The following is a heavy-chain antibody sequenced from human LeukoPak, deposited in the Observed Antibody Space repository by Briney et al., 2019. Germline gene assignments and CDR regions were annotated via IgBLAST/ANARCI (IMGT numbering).Heavy chain of an antibody. D-gene: IGHD1-7*01. CDR3: ARDRGYNWNYAAFDY. Sequence: SETLSLTCAVYGGSISSYYWSWIRQPAGKGLEWIGRIYTSGSTNYNPSLKSRVTMSVDTSKNQFSLKLSSVTAADTAVYYCARDRGYNWNYAAFDYWGQGTLVTVSS. J-gene: IGHJ4*02. CDR2: IYTSGST. V-gene: IGHV4-4*07. CDR1: GGSISSYY.